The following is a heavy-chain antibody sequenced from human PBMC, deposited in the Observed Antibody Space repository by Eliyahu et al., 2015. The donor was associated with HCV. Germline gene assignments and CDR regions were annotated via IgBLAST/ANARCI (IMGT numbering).Heavy chain of an antibody. V-gene: IGHV3-23*01. Sequence: EVQLLESGGGLVQXGGSLRLSCAASGFTFSXYAMAXVRQAPGXGLEWVSGMGATDGSTHYAASVKGRFTISRDNSKNTLFLQMNSLRAEDTAVYYCAKYTVTVSLGDSWGQGTLVTVSS. CDR1: GFTFSXYA. CDR2: MGATDGST. CDR3: AKYTVTVSLGDS. J-gene: IGHJ4*02. D-gene: IGHD4-17*01.